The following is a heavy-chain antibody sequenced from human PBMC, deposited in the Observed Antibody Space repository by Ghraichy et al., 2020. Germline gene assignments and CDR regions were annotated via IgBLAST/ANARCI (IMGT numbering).Heavy chain of an antibody. J-gene: IGHJ2*01. V-gene: IGHV3-33*01. CDR3: SIAARSGGWYFDL. CDR1: GFTFSSYG. CDR2: IWYDGSNK. D-gene: IGHD6-6*01. Sequence: GGSLRLSCAASGFTFSSYGMHWVRQAPGKGLEWVAVIWYDGSNKYYADSVKGRFTISRDNSKNTLYLQMNSLRAEDTAVYYCSIAARSGGWYFDLWGRGTLVTVSS.